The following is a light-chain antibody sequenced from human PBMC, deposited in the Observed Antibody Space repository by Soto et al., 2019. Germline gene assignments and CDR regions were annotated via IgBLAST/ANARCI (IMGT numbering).Light chain of an antibody. CDR2: DVT. V-gene: IGLV2-11*01. CDR3: CSFAGTYTI. Sequence: QSALTQPRSVSGSPGQSVTISCTGSSSDVGGYSHVSCFQQHPGKAPKLMSYDVTKLPSGVHDRFSGSKSGNTASLTISGLQAEDDSDYYCCSFAGTYTIFGGGTKLTVL. J-gene: IGLJ2*01. CDR1: SSDVGGYSH.